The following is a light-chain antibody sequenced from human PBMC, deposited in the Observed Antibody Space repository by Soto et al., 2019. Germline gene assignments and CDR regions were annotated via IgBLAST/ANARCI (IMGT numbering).Light chain of an antibody. CDR3: ETWDNDTRV. CDR1: SSNIGAGYP. Sequence: QSVLTQPPSVSGAPGQRVTISCTGSSSNIGAGYPVHWYQQLPGTAPKLLVAGNRPSGVPDRFSVSKSGASASLAITGLQAEDEADYYCETWDNDTRVFGGGTKLTVL. CDR2: G. V-gene: IGLV1-40*01. J-gene: IGLJ2*01.